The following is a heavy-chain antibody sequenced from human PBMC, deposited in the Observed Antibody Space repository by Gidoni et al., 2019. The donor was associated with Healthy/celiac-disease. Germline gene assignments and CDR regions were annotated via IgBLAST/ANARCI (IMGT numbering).Heavy chain of an antibody. Sequence: QVQLVQSGAEVKKPGASMKVSCKASGYTFTGYYMHWVRQAPGQGLEWMGWINPNSGGTNYAQKFQGWVTMTRDTSISTAYMELSRLRSDDTAVYYCARVVTAAPGGGMDVWGQGTTVTVSS. CDR2: INPNSGGT. V-gene: IGHV1-2*04. CDR1: GYTFTGYY. CDR3: ARVVTAAPGGGMDV. J-gene: IGHJ6*02. D-gene: IGHD6-13*01.